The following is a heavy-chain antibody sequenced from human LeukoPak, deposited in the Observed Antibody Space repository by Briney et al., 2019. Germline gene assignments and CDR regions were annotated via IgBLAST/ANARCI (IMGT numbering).Heavy chain of an antibody. D-gene: IGHD1-26*01. CDR3: ARGRRESIVGAKKEFDY. CDR2: INHSGST. J-gene: IGHJ4*02. CDR1: GGSFSGYY. Sequence: PSETLSLTCAVYGGSFSGYYWSWIRQPPGKGLEWIGEINHSGSTNYNPSLKSRVHLSVDTSKNQFSLKLSSVTAADTAVYYCARGRRESIVGAKKEFDYWGQGTLVTVSS. V-gene: IGHV4-34*01.